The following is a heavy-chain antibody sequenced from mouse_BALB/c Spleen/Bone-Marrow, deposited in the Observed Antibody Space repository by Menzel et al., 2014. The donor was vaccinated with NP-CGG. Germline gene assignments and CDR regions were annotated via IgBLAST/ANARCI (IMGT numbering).Heavy chain of an antibody. V-gene: IGHV5-6-3*01. J-gene: IGHJ2*01. CDR3: ARGNYGNYVDYFDY. CDR1: GFTFSSYG. CDR2: INSNGGST. Sequence: EVKLMESGGGLVQPGGSLKLSCAASGFTFSSYGMSWVRQTPDKRLELAASINSNGGSTYYPDSVKGRFTISRDNAKKTLSLQMSSLKSEDTAVYYCARGNYGNYVDYFDYWGQCTTLTVSS. D-gene: IGHD2-1*01.